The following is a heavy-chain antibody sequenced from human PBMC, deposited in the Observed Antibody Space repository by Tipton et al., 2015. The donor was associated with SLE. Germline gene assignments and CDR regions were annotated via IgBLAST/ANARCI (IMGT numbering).Heavy chain of an antibody. CDR3: ARHHSSGRFDY. CDR2: IYYSGST. J-gene: IGHJ4*02. Sequence: TLSLTCTVSGGSISSYYWSWIRQPPGKGLEWIGGIYYSGSTYYNPSLKSRVTISVDTSKNQFSLKLSSVTAADTAVYYCARHHSSGRFDYWGQGTLVTVSS. CDR1: GGSISSYY. V-gene: IGHV4-39*01. D-gene: IGHD6-19*01.